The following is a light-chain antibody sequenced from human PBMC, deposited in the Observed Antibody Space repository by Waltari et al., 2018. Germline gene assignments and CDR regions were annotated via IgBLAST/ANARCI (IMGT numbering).Light chain of an antibody. CDR3: MEALQSVT. V-gene: IGKV2-28*01. Sequence: DIVMTQSPLSLPVTPGEPASISCRSSQSLLHSIGYNYLDWYLQKPGQSPQILIYLGSNRASGVPDRFSGSGSGTDFTLKISRVEAEDAGVYYCMEALQSVTFGQGTRLEIK. CDR1: QSLLHSIGYNY. CDR2: LGS. J-gene: IGKJ5*01.